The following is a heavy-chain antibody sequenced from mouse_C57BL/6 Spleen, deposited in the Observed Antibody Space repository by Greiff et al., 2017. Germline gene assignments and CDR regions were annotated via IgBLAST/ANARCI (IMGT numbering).Heavy chain of an antibody. J-gene: IGHJ1*03. CDR1: GYTFTEYP. D-gene: IGHD1-1*01. V-gene: IGHV1-62-2*01. CDR3: AKGGLLLRSFDV. CDR2: FYPGSGSI. Sequence: QVQLKESGAELVKPGASVKLSCKASGYTFTEYPIHWVKQRSGQGLEWIGWFYPGSGSIKYNEKFKDKDTLTADKSSSTVYMELSRLTSEDSAVYFCAKGGLLLRSFDVWGTGTTVTVSS.